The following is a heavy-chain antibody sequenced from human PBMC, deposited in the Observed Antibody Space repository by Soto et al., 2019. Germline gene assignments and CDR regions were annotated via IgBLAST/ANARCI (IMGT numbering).Heavy chain of an antibody. CDR2: IYWDDVM. J-gene: IGHJ4*02. Sequence: QITLKESGPTLVKPTQTLTLTCTFSGFSLRNSGVGVGWIRQPPGKALEWLALIYWDDVMRYSPSLKSRLTITKDTSKNQVVLTMTNMDPVDTATYYCAHLTPGGFYFDYWGQGTLGTVSS. CDR3: AHLTPGGFYFDY. D-gene: IGHD4-17*01. V-gene: IGHV2-5*02. CDR1: GFSLRNSGVG.